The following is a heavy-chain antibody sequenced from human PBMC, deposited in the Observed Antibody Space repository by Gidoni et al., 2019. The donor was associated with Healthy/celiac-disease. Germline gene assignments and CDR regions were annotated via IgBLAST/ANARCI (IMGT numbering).Heavy chain of an antibody. V-gene: IGHV4-34*01. D-gene: IGHD1-1*01. J-gene: IGHJ5*02. CDR2: INHSGST. Sequence: QVQLQQWGAGLLKPSETLSLTCAVYGGSFSGYYWSWIRQPPGKGLEWIGEINHSGSTNYNPSLKSRVTISVDTSKNQFSLKLSSVTAADTAVYYCARGRRRRRAQLGWFDPWGQGTLVTVSS. CDR3: ARGRRRRRAQLGWFDP. CDR1: GGSFSGYY.